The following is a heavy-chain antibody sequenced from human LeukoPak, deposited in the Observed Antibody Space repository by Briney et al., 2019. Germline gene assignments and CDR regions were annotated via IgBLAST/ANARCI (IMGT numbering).Heavy chain of an antibody. Sequence: GGSLRLSCAASGFTFNTYTMNWVRQAPGKGLEWVSYISGSSGIIDYADSVRGRFTISRDNAKNSLYLQMNSLRAEDTAVYYCATGTTEYYFDYWGQGTLVTVSS. CDR3: ATGTTEYYFDY. CDR1: GFTFNTYT. CDR2: ISGSSGII. J-gene: IGHJ4*02. D-gene: IGHD1-7*01. V-gene: IGHV3-48*01.